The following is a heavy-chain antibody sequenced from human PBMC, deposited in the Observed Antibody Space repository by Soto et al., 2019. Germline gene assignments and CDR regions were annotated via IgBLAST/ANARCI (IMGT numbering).Heavy chain of an antibody. CDR3: ARYSTYYYYYGMDV. D-gene: IGHD4-4*01. J-gene: IGHJ6*02. CDR2: ISAYNGNT. Sequence: ASVKVSCKASGYTFTSYGISWVRQAPGQGLEWMGWISAYNGNTNYAQKLQGRVTMTTDTSTSTAYMELRSLRSDDTAVYYCARYSTYYYYYGMDVWRQGTKVTVSS. CDR1: GYTFTSYG. V-gene: IGHV1-18*01.